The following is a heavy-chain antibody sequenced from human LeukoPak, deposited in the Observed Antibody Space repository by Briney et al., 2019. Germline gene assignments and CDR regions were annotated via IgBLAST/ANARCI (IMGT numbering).Heavy chain of an antibody. CDR2: YYYNGST. CDR3: ARVSPRRPLLRYFAWLPSSGMDV. D-gene: IGHD3-9*01. V-gene: IGHV4-59*01. CDR1: GHSISSYY. Sequence: SETLSLTCTVSGHSISSYYWGSIRQPPGKGLEWIGYYYYNGSTTYNPCLKSRVSISVGASKNHFCLKLSSVTAADPAVYYCARVSPRRPLLRYFAWLPSSGMDVWGQGTTVTVSS. J-gene: IGHJ6*02.